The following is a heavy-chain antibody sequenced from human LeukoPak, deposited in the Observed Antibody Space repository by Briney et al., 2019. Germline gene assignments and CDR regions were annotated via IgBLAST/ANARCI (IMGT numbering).Heavy chain of an antibody. CDR2: ISGSGGST. CDR1: GFTFSSYA. J-gene: IGHJ4*02. D-gene: IGHD3-22*01. Sequence: GGSLRLSCAASGFTFSSYAMSWVRQAPGKGLEWVSAISGSGGSTYYADSVKGRFTISRDNSKNTLYLQMDSLSAEDTAVYYCAKDTGLFGDSSGHFDYWGQGTLVTVSS. V-gene: IGHV3-23*01. CDR3: AKDTGLFGDSSGHFDY.